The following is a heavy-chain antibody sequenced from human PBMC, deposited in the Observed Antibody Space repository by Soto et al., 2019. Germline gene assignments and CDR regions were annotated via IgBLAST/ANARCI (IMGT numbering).Heavy chain of an antibody. CDR2: INPSGGST. Sequence: ASVKVSCKASGYTFTSYYMHWVRQAPGQGLEWMGIINPSGGSTSYAQKFQGRVTMTRDTSTSTVYMELSSLRSEDTAVYYCARWGFASIAAPPGVYFDYRGQGTPVTVSS. CDR3: ARWGFASIAAPPGVYFDY. V-gene: IGHV1-46*01. D-gene: IGHD6-6*01. J-gene: IGHJ4*02. CDR1: GYTFTSYY.